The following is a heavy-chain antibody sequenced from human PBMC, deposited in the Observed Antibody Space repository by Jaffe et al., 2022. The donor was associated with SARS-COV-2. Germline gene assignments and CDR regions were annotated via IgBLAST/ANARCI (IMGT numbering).Heavy chain of an antibody. J-gene: IGHJ4*02. CDR3: ARAEAVAGDGALDY. Sequence: QVQLVESGGGVVQPGRSLRLSCAASGFTFSSYAMHWVRQAPGKGLEWVAVISYDGSNKYYADSVKGRFTISRDNSKNTLYLQMNSLRAEDTAVYYCARAEAVAGDGALDYWGQGTLVTVSS. D-gene: IGHD6-19*01. CDR1: GFTFSSYA. CDR2: ISYDGSNK. V-gene: IGHV3-30-3*01.